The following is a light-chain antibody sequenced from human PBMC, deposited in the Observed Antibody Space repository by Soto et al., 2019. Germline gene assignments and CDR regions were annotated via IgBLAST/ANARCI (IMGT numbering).Light chain of an antibody. CDR1: QSLLDSDDGNTY. J-gene: IGKJ1*01. Sequence: DIVMTQTPLSLPVTPGEPASISCRSSQSLLDSDDGNTYLDWYLQKPGQSPQLLIYTLSYLASGVPDRFSGSGSGTDFTLKISRVEAEDVGVYYCMQRIEFPWTFGQGTKVDIK. CDR2: TLS. V-gene: IGKV2-40*01. CDR3: MQRIEFPWT.